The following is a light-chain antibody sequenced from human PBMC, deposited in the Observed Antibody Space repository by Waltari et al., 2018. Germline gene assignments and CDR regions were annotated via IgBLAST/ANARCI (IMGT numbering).Light chain of an antibody. CDR2: RAS. V-gene: IGKV1-39*01. CDR3: QQSYNTPWT. Sequence: DIQMTQSPSSLSASVGDRVTITCRANQTIFTYLNWYQQKPMRAPKLLIYRASNLHGGFPSRFRGSGSGTEFTLTISSLQPEDFSTYYCQQSYNTPWTFGQGTKVEI. CDR1: QTIFTY. J-gene: IGKJ1*01.